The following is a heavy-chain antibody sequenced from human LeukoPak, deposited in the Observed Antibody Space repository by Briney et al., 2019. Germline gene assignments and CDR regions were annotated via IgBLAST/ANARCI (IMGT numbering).Heavy chain of an antibody. V-gene: IGHV3-21*01. CDR3: ARVLSSSGYYAVDY. CDR2: ISSSSSYI. CDR1: GFTFGSYS. J-gene: IGHJ4*02. D-gene: IGHD3-22*01. Sequence: KPGGSLRLSCAASGFTFGSYSMNWVRQAPGKGLEWVSSISSSSSYIYYADSVKGRFTISRDNAKNSLYLQMNSLRAEDTAVYYCARVLSSSGYYAVDYWGQGTLVTVSS.